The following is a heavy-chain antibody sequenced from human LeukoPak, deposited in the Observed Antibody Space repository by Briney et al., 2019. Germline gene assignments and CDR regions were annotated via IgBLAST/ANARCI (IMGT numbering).Heavy chain of an antibody. CDR3: ARDSGSLSFHH. J-gene: IGHJ1*01. V-gene: IGHV3-30-3*01. CDR2: ISLDGSYK. D-gene: IGHD1-26*01. CDR1: GFTFNSFT. Sequence: PGRSLRLSCVASGFTFNSFTMHWVRQAPGKGLEWVALISLDGSYKFSADSVKGRFTISRDNSKSTLYLQLSSLRPEDTAVYYCARDSGSLSFHHWGQGTLVTVSS.